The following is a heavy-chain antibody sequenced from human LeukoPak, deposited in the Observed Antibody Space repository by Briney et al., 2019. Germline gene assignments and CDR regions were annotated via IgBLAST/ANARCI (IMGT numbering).Heavy chain of an antibody. J-gene: IGHJ4*02. Sequence: ASVKVSCKASGYTFNNYAISWLRQAPGQGLEWMGRIIPILGIANYAQKFQGRVTITADKSTSTAYMELSSLRSEDTAVYYCARGRGKWYYYDSSGILPWGQGTLVTVSS. D-gene: IGHD3-22*01. CDR1: GYTFNNYA. V-gene: IGHV1-69*04. CDR3: ARGRGKWYYYDSSGILP. CDR2: IIPILGIA.